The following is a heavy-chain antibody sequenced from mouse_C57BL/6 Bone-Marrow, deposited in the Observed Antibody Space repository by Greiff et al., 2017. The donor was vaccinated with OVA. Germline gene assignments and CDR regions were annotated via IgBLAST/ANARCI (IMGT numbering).Heavy chain of an antibody. D-gene: IGHD1-1*01. V-gene: IGHV5-6*02. Sequence: DVKLVESGGDLVKPGGSLKLSCAASGFTFSSYGMSWVRQTPDKRLEWVATISRGGSYTYYPESLKGRSTFTIDNATNTLYLQMSSLTSEDTAMYYCARKSITHGSSDAMDYWGQGTSVTVAS. CDR1: GFTFSSYG. CDR3: ARKSITHGSSDAMDY. CDR2: ISRGGSYT. J-gene: IGHJ4*01.